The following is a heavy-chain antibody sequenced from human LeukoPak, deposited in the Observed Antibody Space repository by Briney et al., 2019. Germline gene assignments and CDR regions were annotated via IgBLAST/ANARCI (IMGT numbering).Heavy chain of an antibody. CDR2: INPNSGGT. CDR3: ARSEWLVRENDY. D-gene: IGHD6-19*01. Sequence: PSVKVSCKASGYSFSGYYMHWVRQAPGQGLEWVGWINPNSGGTNYAQKFQGRVTMTRDTSISTAYMELSGLRSDDTAVYYCARSEWLVRENDYWGQGTLVTVSS. V-gene: IGHV1-2*02. CDR1: GYSFSGYY. J-gene: IGHJ4*02.